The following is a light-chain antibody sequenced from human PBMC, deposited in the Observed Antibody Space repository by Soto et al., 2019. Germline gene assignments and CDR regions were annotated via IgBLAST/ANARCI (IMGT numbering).Light chain of an antibody. CDR1: SSNIGAGYD. Sequence: QSVLTQPPSVSGAPGQRVTISCTRSSSNIGAGYDVHWYQQLPGTAPKLLIYGNSNRPSGVPDRFSGSKSGTSASLAITGRQAEDEADYYCRSYDSSLSGWVFGGGTKLTVL. V-gene: IGLV1-40*01. CDR3: RSYDSSLSGWV. J-gene: IGLJ3*02. CDR2: GNS.